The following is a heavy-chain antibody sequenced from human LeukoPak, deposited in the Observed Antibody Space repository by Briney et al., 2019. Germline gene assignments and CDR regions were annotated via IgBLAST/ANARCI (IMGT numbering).Heavy chain of an antibody. CDR3: ARVMTTVPRGDY. CDR2: IIPIFGTA. V-gene: IGHV1-69*05. Sequence: SVKVSCKASGGTFSSYAISWVRQAPGQGLEWMGGIIPIFGTANYAQKFQGRVTMTRDTSISTAYMELSRLRSDDTAVYYCARVMTTVPRGDYWGQGTLVTVSS. CDR1: GGTFSSYA. D-gene: IGHD4-17*01. J-gene: IGHJ4*02.